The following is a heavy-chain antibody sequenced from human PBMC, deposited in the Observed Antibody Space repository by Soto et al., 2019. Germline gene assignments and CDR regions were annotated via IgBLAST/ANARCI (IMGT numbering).Heavy chain of an antibody. Sequence: QLQLQESGPGLVKPSETLSLTCTVSGGSISSSSYYWGWIRQPPGKGLEWIGSIYYSGSTYYNPSLKSRVTISVDTSKNQFSLKLSSVTAADTTVYYCARLGGEAYCGGDCWYFDYWGQGTLVTVSS. J-gene: IGHJ4*02. V-gene: IGHV4-39*01. D-gene: IGHD2-21*02. CDR2: IYYSGST. CDR1: GGSISSSSYY. CDR3: ARLGGEAYCGGDCWYFDY.